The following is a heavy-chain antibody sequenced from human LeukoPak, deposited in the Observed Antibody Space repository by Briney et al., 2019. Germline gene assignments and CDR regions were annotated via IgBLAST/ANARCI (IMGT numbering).Heavy chain of an antibody. V-gene: IGHV1-2*02. CDR2: INPNSGGT. CDR3: ARDLRCTNGVCYYYFDY. Sequence: ASVKVSCKASGYTFTGYYMHWVRQAPGQGLEWMGWINPNSGGTNYAQKFQGRVTMTRDTSISTAYVELSRLRSDDTAVYYCARDLRCTNGVCYYYFDYWGQGTLVTVSS. CDR1: GYTFTGYY. J-gene: IGHJ4*02. D-gene: IGHD2-8*01.